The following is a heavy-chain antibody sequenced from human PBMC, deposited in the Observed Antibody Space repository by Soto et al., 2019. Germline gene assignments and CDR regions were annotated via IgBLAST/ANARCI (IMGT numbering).Heavy chain of an antibody. CDR1: GFTFSSYA. CDR3: AKDSYYDFWSGFDNWFDP. CDR2: ISGSGGST. J-gene: IGHJ5*02. D-gene: IGHD3-3*01. V-gene: IGHV3-23*01. Sequence: GGSLRLSCAASGFTFSSYAMSWVRQAPGKGLEWVSAISGSGGSTYYADSVKGRFTISRDNSKNTLYLQMNSLRAEDTAVYYCAKDSYYDFWSGFDNWFDPWGQGTLVTVSS.